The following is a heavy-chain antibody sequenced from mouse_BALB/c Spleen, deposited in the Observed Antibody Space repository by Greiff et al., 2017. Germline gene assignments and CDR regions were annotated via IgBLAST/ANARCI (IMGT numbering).Heavy chain of an antibody. CDR2: IYPGNSDT. J-gene: IGHJ3*01. CDR3: TTARATPWFTY. V-gene: IGHV1-5*01. D-gene: IGHD3-2*01. Sequence: VQLQQSGTVLARPGASVKMSCKASGYSFTSYWMHWVKQRPGQGLEWIGAIYPGNSDTSYNQKFKGKAKLTAVTSASTAYMELSSLTNEDSAVYYCTTARATPWFTYWGQGTLVTVSA. CDR1: GYSFTSYW.